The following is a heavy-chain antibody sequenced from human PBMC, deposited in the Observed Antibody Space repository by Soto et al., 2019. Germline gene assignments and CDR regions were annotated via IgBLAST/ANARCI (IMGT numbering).Heavy chain of an antibody. Sequence: QITLKESGPTLVKPTQTLTLTCTFSGFSLSTSGVGVGWIRQPPGKALEWLALIYWDDDKRYSPYLKSRLTITKDTSKNQLVLTLTNMDPVDTATYYCDGHGVVVALRHDQNAFDIWRQGTMVTVSS. CDR1: GFSLSTSGVG. D-gene: IGHD2-15*01. V-gene: IGHV2-5*02. J-gene: IGHJ3*02. CDR3: DGHGVVVALRHDQNAFDI. CDR2: IYWDDDK.